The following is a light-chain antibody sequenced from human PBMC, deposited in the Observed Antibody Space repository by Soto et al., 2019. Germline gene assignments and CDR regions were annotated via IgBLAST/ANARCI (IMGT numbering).Light chain of an antibody. V-gene: IGKV3-15*01. CDR3: QQYNNWPQT. J-gene: IGKJ1*01. CDR2: GAS. CDR1: QSVSSN. Sequence: EIVMTQSPATLSVSPGERVTLSCRASQSVSSNLAWYQQKPGQAPRLLIYGASTRATDIPARFSGSGSGTEFTLTISSLQSEDFAVYYCQQYNNWPQTFGQGTKVEIK.